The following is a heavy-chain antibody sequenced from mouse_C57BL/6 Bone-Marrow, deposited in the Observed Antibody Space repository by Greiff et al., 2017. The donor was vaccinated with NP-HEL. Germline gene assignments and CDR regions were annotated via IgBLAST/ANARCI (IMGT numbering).Heavy chain of an antibody. V-gene: IGHV1-81*01. CDR2: IYPRSGNT. J-gene: IGHJ2*01. CDR1: GYTFTSYG. CDR3: ARRECGY. Sequence: QVQLQQSGAELARPGASVKLSCKASGYTFTSYGISWVKQRTGQGLEWIGEIYPRSGNTYYNEKFKGKATLTADKSSSTAYMELRSLTSEDSAVYFCARRECGYWGQGTTLTVSS.